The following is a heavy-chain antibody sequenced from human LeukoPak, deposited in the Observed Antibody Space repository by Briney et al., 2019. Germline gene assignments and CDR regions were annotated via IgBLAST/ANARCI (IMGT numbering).Heavy chain of an antibody. CDR3: VRGGVADGNYFGD. CDR2: ITGDNKA. D-gene: IGHD3-10*01. CDR1: GFAYDHCS. J-gene: IGHJ4*02. V-gene: IGHV3-48*01. Sequence: PGGSLRLSCVGSGFAYDHCSMNWVRQAPGKGLEWLSYITGDNKAYYADSLKGRFVISRDNAKNSVYLQMDSLSVEDTAVYYCVRGGVADGNYFGDWGQGTVVTVSS.